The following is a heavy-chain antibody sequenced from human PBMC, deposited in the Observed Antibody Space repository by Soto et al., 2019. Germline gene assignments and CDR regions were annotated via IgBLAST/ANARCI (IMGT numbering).Heavy chain of an antibody. CDR2: ISGSGGST. J-gene: IGHJ4*02. V-gene: IGHV3-23*01. Sequence: GGSLRLSCAASGFTFSRYAMSWVRQAPGKGLEWVSAISGSGGSTYYADSVKGRFTISRDNSKNTLYLQMNSLRAEDTAVYYCAKDRVLSSGSYYSVRWGQGTLVTVSS. CDR3: AKDRVLSSGSYYSVR. CDR1: GFTFSRYA. D-gene: IGHD3-10*01.